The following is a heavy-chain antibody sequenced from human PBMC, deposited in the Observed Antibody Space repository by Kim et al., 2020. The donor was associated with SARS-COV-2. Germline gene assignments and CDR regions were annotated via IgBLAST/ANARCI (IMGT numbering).Heavy chain of an antibody. Sequence: ASVKVPCKASGYTFTGYYMHWVRQAPGQGLEWMGWINPNSGGTNYAQKFQGWVTMTRDTSISTAYMELSRLRSDDTAVYYCARDIGWSGDPYGMDVWGQGTTVTVSS. CDR2: INPNSGGT. V-gene: IGHV1-2*04. D-gene: IGHD2-15*01. J-gene: IGHJ6*02. CDR1: GYTFTGYY. CDR3: ARDIGWSGDPYGMDV.